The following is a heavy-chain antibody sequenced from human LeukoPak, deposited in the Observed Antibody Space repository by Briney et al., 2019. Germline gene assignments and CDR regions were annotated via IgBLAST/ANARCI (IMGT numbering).Heavy chain of an antibody. V-gene: IGHV4-59*08. D-gene: IGHD3-16*01. J-gene: IGHJ3*01. Sequence: TQSLSSQSTTQTVHRHLGRECRQPPATEQERKKHVYYLGSPTCIPSLNSRVSILVDTSKNQFSLELSSVTAADTAVYYCARRFRTGGDLHHDAYDVWGQGTVVTVSS. CDR1: TQTVHRHL. CDR2: VYYLGSP. CDR3: ARRFRTGGDLHHDAYDV.